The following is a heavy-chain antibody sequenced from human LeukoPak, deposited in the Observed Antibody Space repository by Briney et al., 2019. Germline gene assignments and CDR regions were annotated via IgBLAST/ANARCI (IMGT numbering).Heavy chain of an antibody. D-gene: IGHD4-17*01. J-gene: IGHJ4*02. CDR3: AGIYGDSPGHYFDY. V-gene: IGHV3-21*01. CDR2: ISSSSSYI. CDR1: GFTFSSYA. Sequence: GGSLRLSCAASGFTFSSYAMSWVRQAPGKGLEWVPSISSSSSYIYYADSVKGRFTISRDNAKNSLYLQMNSLRAEDTAVYYCAGIYGDSPGHYFDYWGQGTLVTVSS.